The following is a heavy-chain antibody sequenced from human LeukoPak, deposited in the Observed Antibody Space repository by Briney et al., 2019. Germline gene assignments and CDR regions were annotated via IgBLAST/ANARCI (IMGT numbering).Heavy chain of an antibody. D-gene: IGHD3-10*01. CDR1: GGSISSYY. J-gene: IGHJ5*02. Sequence: SETLSLTCTVSGGSISSYYWSWIRQPPGKGLEWIGYIYYSGSTNYNPSLKSRVTISVDTSKNQFSLKLSSVTAADTAVYYCAALYYYGSGSDGWFDHWGQGTLVTVSS. CDR3: AALYYYGSGSDGWFDH. V-gene: IGHV4-59*08. CDR2: IYYSGST.